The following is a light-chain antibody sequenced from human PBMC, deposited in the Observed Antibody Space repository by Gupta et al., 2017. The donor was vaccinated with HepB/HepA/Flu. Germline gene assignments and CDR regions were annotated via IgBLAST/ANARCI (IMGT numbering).Light chain of an antibody. Sequence: SSVLPQSPSVSVAPGKTARITCGGNDIGTKNVHWYQQRPGQAPVLVIYDDRDRPSGIPERISGSNSGNTATLTISRVEAGDDADYYCQVWDRRSDHVVFGGGTKLTVL. V-gene: IGLV3-21*03. J-gene: IGLJ2*01. CDR3: QVWDRRSDHVV. CDR1: DIGTKN. CDR2: DDR.